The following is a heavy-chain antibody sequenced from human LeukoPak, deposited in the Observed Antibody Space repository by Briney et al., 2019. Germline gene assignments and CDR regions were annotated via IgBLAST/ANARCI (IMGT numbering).Heavy chain of an antibody. J-gene: IGHJ4*02. V-gene: IGHV3-74*01. Sequence: PGGSLRLSYAASGFTFSSYWMHWVRQAPGKGLVWVSRINSDGSSTSYADSVKGRFTISRDNSKNTLYLQMNSLRAEDTAVYYCAKSSSTSLLYYFDYWGQGTLVTVSS. CDR2: INSDGSST. CDR3: AKSSSTSLLYYFDY. CDR1: GFTFSSYW. D-gene: IGHD2-2*01.